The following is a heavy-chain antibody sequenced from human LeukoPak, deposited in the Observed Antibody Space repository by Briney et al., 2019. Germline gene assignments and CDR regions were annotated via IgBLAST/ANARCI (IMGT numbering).Heavy chain of an antibody. CDR1: GDSITGYS. J-gene: IGHJ4*02. Sequence: SETLSLTCSVSGDSITGYSWSWIRQTPGKGLEWIGYIYYNGDTHYNPSLKSRVTISVDTSKNQFSLKLSSVTAADTAVYYCARARSGKWGFDYWGQGTLVTVSS. D-gene: IGHD1-26*01. CDR2: IYYNGDT. CDR3: ARARSGKWGFDY. V-gene: IGHV4-59*12.